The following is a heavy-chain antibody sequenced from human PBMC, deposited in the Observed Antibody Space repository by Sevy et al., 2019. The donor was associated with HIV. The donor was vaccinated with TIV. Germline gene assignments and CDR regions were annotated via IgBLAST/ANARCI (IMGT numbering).Heavy chain of an antibody. CDR3: AKDPDFYNYGMDV. CDR1: GFSFSIFA. Sequence: GGSLRLSCSASGFSFSIFAMNWVRQTPGKGPEYVSAISSDGGGTYYADSVKGRFTISRDNCKNTLYLQMTSLRPEDTAVYYCAKDPDFYNYGMDVWGQGTTVTVSS. J-gene: IGHJ6*02. CDR2: ISSDGGGT. D-gene: IGHD3-3*01. V-gene: IGHV3-64D*06.